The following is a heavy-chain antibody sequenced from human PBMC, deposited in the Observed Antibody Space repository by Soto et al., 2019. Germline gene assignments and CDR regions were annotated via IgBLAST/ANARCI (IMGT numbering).Heavy chain of an antibody. CDR1: GFTFSSYA. J-gene: IGHJ2*01. Sequence: EVQLLESGGGLVQPGGSLRLSCAASGFTFSSYAMSWVRQAPGKGLEWVSAISGSGGSTYYADSVKGRFTISRDNSKNTLYLQMNSLRAEDTAVYYCAKDPVIVVVITTWYFDLWGRGTLVTVSS. CDR3: AKDPVIVVVITTWYFDL. CDR2: ISGSGGST. D-gene: IGHD3-22*01. V-gene: IGHV3-23*01.